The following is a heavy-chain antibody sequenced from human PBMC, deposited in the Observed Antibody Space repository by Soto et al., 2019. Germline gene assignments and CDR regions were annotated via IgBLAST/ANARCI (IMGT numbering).Heavy chain of an antibody. V-gene: IGHV1-69*13. CDR2: IIPIFGTA. CDR1: VGTFSSYA. D-gene: IGHD2-8*01. CDR3: ARDGVGVAEGYFDY. J-gene: IGHJ4*02. Sequence: SVKVSCKASVGTFSSYAISWVRQAPGQGLEWMGGIIPIFGTANYAQKFQGRVTITADESTSTAYMELSSLRSEDTAVYYCARDGVGVAEGYFDYWGQGTLVTVSS.